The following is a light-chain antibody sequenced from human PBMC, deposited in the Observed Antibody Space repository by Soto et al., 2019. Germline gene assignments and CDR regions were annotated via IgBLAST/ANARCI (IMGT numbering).Light chain of an antibody. CDR3: QQYGSSIT. CDR1: QSVSTRH. Sequence: EIVLTQSPGTLSLSPGERVTLSCRASQSVSTRHLAWYQQKPGQAPRLLIYGASNRATGIPDRFSGSGSGTDFALTISSLEPEDFAVYYCQQYGSSITFGQGTRLEIK. V-gene: IGKV3-20*01. J-gene: IGKJ5*01. CDR2: GAS.